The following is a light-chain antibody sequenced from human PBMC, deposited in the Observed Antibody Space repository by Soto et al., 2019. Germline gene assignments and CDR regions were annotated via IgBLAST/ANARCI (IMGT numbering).Light chain of an antibody. CDR3: QQYGSSPQT. CDR2: GAS. CDR1: QSVSSSY. J-gene: IGKJ1*01. Sequence: EMVLTQSPGTLSLSPGERATPSCRASQSVSSSYLAWYQQKPGQAPRLLIYGASSRATGIPDRFSGSGSGTDFTLTISRLEPEDFAVYYCQQYGSSPQTFGQGTKV. V-gene: IGKV3-20*01.